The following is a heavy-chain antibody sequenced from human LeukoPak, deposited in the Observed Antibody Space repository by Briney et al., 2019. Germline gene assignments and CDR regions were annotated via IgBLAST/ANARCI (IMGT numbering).Heavy chain of an antibody. V-gene: IGHV4-61*02. CDR2: IYTSGST. D-gene: IGHD5-18*01. Sequence: PSQTLSLTCTVSGGSISSGSYYWSWIRQPAGKGLEWIGRIYTSGSTNYNPSLKSRVTISVDTSKNQFSLKLSSVTAADTAVYYCARPSYSYGVDYWGQGTLVTVSS. CDR3: ARPSYSYGVDY. CDR1: GGSISSGSYY. J-gene: IGHJ4*02.